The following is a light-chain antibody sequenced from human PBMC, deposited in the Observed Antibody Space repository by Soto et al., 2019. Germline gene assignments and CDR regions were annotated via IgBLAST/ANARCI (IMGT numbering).Light chain of an antibody. CDR3: QQYDSSPKT. CDR2: GAS. J-gene: IGKJ1*01. Sequence: EIVLTQSTGTLSLSPGERATLSCRASQIVSSSYLAWYQQKPGQAPRLLIYGASSRATGIPDRFSGSGSGTDFTLTISRLEPEDFAVYYCQQYDSSPKTFGQGTKVDI. V-gene: IGKV3-20*01. CDR1: QIVSSSY.